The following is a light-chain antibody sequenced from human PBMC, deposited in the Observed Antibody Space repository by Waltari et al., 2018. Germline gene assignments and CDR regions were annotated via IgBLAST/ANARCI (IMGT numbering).Light chain of an antibody. CDR2: GAS. Sequence: ETVMTQSPATLSVSQGERVSLSCRASQSVGSNLAWYQQRPGQAPRLLIYGASTRATGIPARFSGSGSGTEFTLTISSLQSEDFAVYYCQQYTYWPPGTFGQGTKVEIK. V-gene: IGKV3-15*01. J-gene: IGKJ1*01. CDR3: QQYTYWPPGT. CDR1: QSVGSN.